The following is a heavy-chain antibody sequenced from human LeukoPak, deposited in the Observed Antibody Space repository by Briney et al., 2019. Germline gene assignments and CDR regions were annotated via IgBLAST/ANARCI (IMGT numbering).Heavy chain of an antibody. Sequence: PGGSLGLSCAASGFTFSSYGMHWVRQAPGKGLEWVAVISYDGSNKYYADSVKGRFTISRDNSKNTLYLQMNSLRAEDTAVYYCAKDSEHVVAHYYFDYWGQGTLVTVSS. CDR2: ISYDGSNK. CDR3: AKDSEHVVAHYYFDY. CDR1: GFTFSSYG. J-gene: IGHJ4*02. V-gene: IGHV3-30*18. D-gene: IGHD2-2*01.